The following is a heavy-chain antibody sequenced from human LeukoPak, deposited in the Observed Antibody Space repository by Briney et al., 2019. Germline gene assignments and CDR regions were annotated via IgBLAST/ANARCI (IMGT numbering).Heavy chain of an antibody. D-gene: IGHD5-18*01. Sequence: PGGSLRLSCAASGFTFSSYSMNWVRQAPGKGLEWVSSIIRSSSYIYYVDSVKGRFTISRDNAENSIYLQMNSLRAEDTAVYYCARDFAVDTALVTPEREYYFDYWGQGILVTVSS. CDR2: IIRSSSYI. J-gene: IGHJ4*02. CDR1: GFTFSSYS. V-gene: IGHV3-21*01. CDR3: ARDFAVDTALVTPEREYYFDY.